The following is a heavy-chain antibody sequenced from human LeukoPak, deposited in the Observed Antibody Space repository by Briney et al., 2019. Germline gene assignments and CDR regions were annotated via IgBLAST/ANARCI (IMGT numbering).Heavy chain of an antibody. D-gene: IGHD3-22*01. CDR1: GGSISSYY. V-gene: IGHV4-59*01. J-gene: IGHJ4*02. Sequence: PSETLSLTCTVSGGSISSYYWSWIRQPPGKGLEWIGYIYYSGSTNYNPSLKSRLTISIDTSKNQFSLKLSSVTAADTAVYYCARVRTSSGYYYPIGYWGQGILVTVSS. CDR3: ARVRTSSGYYYPIGY. CDR2: IYYSGST.